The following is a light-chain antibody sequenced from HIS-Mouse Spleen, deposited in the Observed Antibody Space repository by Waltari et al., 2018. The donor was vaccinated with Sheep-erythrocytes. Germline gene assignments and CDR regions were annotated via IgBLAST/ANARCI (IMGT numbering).Light chain of an antibody. CDR2: DDS. CDR1: NIGSKS. Sequence: SYVLTQPPSVSVAPGQTARITCGGNNIGSKSVHWYQQKPGQAPVLVVYDDSDRPSGVPGRSAGSNSGNTATLTISRVEAGDEADYYCQVWDSSSDHVVFGGGTKLTVL. V-gene: IGLV3-21*02. J-gene: IGLJ2*01. CDR3: QVWDSSSDHVV.